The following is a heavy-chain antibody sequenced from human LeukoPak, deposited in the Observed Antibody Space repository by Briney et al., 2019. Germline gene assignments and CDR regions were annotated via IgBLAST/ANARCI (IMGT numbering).Heavy chain of an antibody. CDR3: ARRVPGYDSSGPEDAFDI. V-gene: IGHV4-30-4*08. J-gene: IGHJ3*02. CDR1: GGSISSGDYY. Sequence: SQTLSLTCTVSGGSISSGDYYWSWIRQPPGKGLEWIGYIYYSGSTYYNPSLKSRVTISVDTSKNQFPLKLSSVTAADTAVYYCARRVPGYDSSGPEDAFDIWGQGTMVTVSS. D-gene: IGHD3-22*01. CDR2: IYYSGST.